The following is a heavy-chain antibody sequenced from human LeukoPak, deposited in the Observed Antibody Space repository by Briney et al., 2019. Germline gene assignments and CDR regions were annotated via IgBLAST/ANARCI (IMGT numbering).Heavy chain of an antibody. D-gene: IGHD7-27*01. CDR3: ERDLTGDQFFDP. Sequence: SETLSLTCNVSGGSISNDGYYWSWIRQHPGKGLEWLGYIYYSGSTYYNPSLKSRVTLSADTSKSQFSLRLSSVTAADTAVYYCERDLTGDQFFDPWGQGTLVTVSS. J-gene: IGHJ5*02. V-gene: IGHV4-31*03. CDR1: GGSISNDGYY. CDR2: IYYSGST.